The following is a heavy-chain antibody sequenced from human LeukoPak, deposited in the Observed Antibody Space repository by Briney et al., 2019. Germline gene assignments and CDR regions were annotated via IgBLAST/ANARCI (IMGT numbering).Heavy chain of an antibody. CDR1: GFTFSYYG. V-gene: IGHV3-30*02. CDR3: ARVIAVAGIDAFDI. D-gene: IGHD6-19*01. Sequence: GGSLRLSCAASGFTFSYYGMHWVRQAPGKGLEWVAFIRYDGNDKYYAESVKGRFTISRDTSRNTVYLQMNRLRREDTAVYYCARVIAVAGIDAFDIWGQGTMVTVSS. CDR2: IRYDGNDK. J-gene: IGHJ3*02.